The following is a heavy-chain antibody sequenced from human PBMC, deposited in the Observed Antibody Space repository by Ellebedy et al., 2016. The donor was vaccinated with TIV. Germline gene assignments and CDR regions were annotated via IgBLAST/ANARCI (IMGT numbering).Heavy chain of an antibody. D-gene: IGHD1-1*01. CDR1: GGSISSSSYY. J-gene: IGHJ4*02. Sequence: SETLSLTXTVSGGSISSSSYYWGWIRQPPGKGLEWIGSIYYSGSTYYNPSLKSRVTISVDTSKNQFSLKLSSVTAADTAVYYCARRTGPLVDYWGQGTLVTVSS. CDR2: IYYSGST. CDR3: ARRTGPLVDY. V-gene: IGHV4-39*01.